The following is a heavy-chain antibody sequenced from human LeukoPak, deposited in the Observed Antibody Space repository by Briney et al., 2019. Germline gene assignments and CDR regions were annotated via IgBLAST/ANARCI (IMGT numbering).Heavy chain of an antibody. Sequence: SETLSLTCAVYGDSFSDYYWSWIRQPPGKALEWIGEINHSGSTNYNPSLKSRVTISVDTSVRQFFLRLSPVTAADTAVYYYARERASNNYYNWFDPWGQGTQVTVSS. CDR2: INHSGST. V-gene: IGHV4-34*01. D-gene: IGHD1-1*01. CDR3: ARERASNNYYNWFDP. J-gene: IGHJ5*02. CDR1: GDSFSDYY.